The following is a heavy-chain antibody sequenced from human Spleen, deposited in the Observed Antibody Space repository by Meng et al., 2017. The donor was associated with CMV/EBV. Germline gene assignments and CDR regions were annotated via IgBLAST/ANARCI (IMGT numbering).Heavy chain of an antibody. Sequence: ASVKVSCKASGGTFSSYAISWVRQAPGQGLEWMGWISAYNGNTNYAQKLQGRVTMTTDTSTSTAYMELRSLRSDDTAVYYCARESTEMASRWFDPWGQGTLVTVSS. V-gene: IGHV1-18*01. CDR3: ARESTEMASRWFDP. J-gene: IGHJ5*02. D-gene: IGHD5-24*01. CDR1: GGTFSSYA. CDR2: ISAYNGNT.